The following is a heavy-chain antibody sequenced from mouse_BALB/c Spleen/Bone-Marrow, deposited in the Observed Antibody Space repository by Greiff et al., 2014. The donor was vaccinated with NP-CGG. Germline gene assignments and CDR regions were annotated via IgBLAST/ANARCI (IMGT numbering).Heavy chain of an antibody. CDR2: INSDGGST. CDR3: ARHRYDYDGAMDY. D-gene: IGHD2-4*01. J-gene: IGHJ4*01. CDR1: EYEFPSHD. V-gene: IGHV5-2*01. Sequence: EVKLMESGGGLVQPGESLKLSCESDEYEFPSHDMSWVRKTPEKRLELVAAINSDGGSTYYPDTMERRFIISRDNTKKTLYLQMSSLRPEDTALYYCARHRYDYDGAMDYWGQGTSVTVSS.